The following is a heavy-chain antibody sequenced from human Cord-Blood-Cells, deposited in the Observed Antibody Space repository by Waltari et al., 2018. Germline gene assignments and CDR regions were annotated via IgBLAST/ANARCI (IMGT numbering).Heavy chain of an antibody. V-gene: IGHV3-30*04. CDR3: AREVELVVDY. J-gene: IGHJ4*02. CDR2: ISYDGSNK. D-gene: IGHD1-7*01. CDR1: GFTFTRYA. Sequence: QVQLVESGGGVVQPGMSLRVSCAASGFTFTRYAMLWVRQAPGKGLEWVAVISYDGSNKYYADSVKGRFTISRDNSKNTLYLQMNSLRAEDTAVYYCAREVELVVDYWGQGTLVTVSS.